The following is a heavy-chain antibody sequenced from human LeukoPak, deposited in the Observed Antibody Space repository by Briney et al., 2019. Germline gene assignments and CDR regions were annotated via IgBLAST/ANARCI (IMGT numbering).Heavy chain of an antibody. CDR1: GYTFTSYY. CDR3: ASRYYYDSSGYYRY. J-gene: IGHJ4*02. D-gene: IGHD3-22*01. V-gene: IGHV1-2*02. CDR2: INPNSGGT. Sequence: ASVKVSCKASGYTFTSYYMHWVRQAPGQGIEWMGWINPNSGGTNYAQKFQGRVTMTRDTSISTAYMELSRLRSDDTAVYYCASRYYYDSSGYYRYWGQGTLVTVSS.